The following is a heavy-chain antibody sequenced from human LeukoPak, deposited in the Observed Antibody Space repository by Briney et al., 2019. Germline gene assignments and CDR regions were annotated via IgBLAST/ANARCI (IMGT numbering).Heavy chain of an antibody. J-gene: IGHJ4*02. CDR3: AKPDNDFWSGYSPYYFDS. Sequence: PGGSLRLSCAASGFTFNDYAMSWVRQAPGKGLEWVSSITGSGGSTYYADSVKGRFTISRDNSKNTLYLQMNSLRVEDMALYHCAKPDNDFWSGYSPYYFDSWSQGTLVTVSS. CDR1: GFTFNDYA. D-gene: IGHD3-3*01. V-gene: IGHV3-23*01. CDR2: ITGSGGST.